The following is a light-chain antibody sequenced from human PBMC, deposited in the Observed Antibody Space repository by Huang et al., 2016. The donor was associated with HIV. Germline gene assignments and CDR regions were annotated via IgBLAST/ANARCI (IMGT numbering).Light chain of an antibody. Sequence: DIVMTQSPDSLAVSLGERATINCKSSQSVLYSSNNKNYLAWYQQKPGQPPKRRIYWASTRESGVPDRFSGSGSGTDFTLTISSLQAEDVAVYYCQQYYSTPPTFGGGTKVEIK. CDR3: QQYYSTPPT. CDR2: WAS. CDR1: QSVLYSSNNKNY. J-gene: IGKJ4*01. V-gene: IGKV4-1*01.